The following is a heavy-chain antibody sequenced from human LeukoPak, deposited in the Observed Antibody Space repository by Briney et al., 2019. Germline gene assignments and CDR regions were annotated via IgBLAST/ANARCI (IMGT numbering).Heavy chain of an antibody. CDR1: GGSFSGYY. CDR3: ARHFVYYYDSSGYIDY. Sequence: PSETLSLTCAVYGGSFSGYYWSWIRQPPGKGLEWIGEINHSGSTNYSPSLKSRVTISVDTSKNQFSLKLSSVTAADTAVYYCARHFVYYYDSSGYIDYWGQGTLVTVSS. J-gene: IGHJ4*02. CDR2: INHSGST. D-gene: IGHD3-22*01. V-gene: IGHV4-34*01.